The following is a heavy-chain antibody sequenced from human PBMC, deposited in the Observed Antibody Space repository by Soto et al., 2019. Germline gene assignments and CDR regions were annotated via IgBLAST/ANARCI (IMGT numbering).Heavy chain of an antibody. D-gene: IGHD3-3*01. CDR1: GFTFSSYA. V-gene: IGHV3-23*01. J-gene: IGHJ4*02. CDR2: ISGSGGST. CDR3: AKGSITIFGVVIYYFDY. Sequence: EVQLLESGGGLVQPGGSLRLSCAASGFTFSSYAMSWVRQAPGKGLERVSAISGSGGSTYYADSVKGRFTISRDNSKNTLYLQMNSLRAEDTAVYYCAKGSITIFGVVIYYFDYWGQGTLVTVSS.